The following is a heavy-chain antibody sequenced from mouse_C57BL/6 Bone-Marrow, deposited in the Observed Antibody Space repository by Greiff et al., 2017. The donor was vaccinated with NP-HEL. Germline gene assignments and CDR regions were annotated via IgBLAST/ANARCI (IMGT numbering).Heavy chain of an antibody. CDR3: TTYYGYDGRAWFAY. Sequence: EVQLQQSGAELVRPGASVKLSCTASGFNIKDDYMHWVKQRPEQGLEWIGWIDPENGDTEYASKFQGKATITADTSSNTAYLQLSSLTSEDTAVYYCTTYYGYDGRAWFAYWGQGTLVTVSA. D-gene: IGHD2-2*01. V-gene: IGHV14-4*01. CDR2: IDPENGDT. CDR1: GFNIKDDY. J-gene: IGHJ3*01.